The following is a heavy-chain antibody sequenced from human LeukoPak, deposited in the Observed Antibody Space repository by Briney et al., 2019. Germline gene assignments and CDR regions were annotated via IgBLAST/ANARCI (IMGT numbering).Heavy chain of an antibody. Sequence: PGGSLRLSCPASGFTFDDYGMSWVRQAPGKGLEWVSGINWNGGSTGYADSVKGRFTISRDNAKNSLYLQMNSLRAEDTAVYYCARAVNYYYGMDVWGQGTTVTVSS. CDR1: GFTFDDYG. J-gene: IGHJ6*02. CDR2: INWNGGST. CDR3: ARAVNYYYGMDV. V-gene: IGHV3-20*04.